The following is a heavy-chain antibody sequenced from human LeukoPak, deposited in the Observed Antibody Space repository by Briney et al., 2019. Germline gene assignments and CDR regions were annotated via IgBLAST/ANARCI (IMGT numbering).Heavy chain of an antibody. CDR3: ARVKGHYDILTGYFIFDY. D-gene: IGHD3-9*01. V-gene: IGHV3-30*04. CDR2: ISYDGSNK. Sequence: GRSPRLSCAASGFTFSSYAMHWVRQAPGKGLEWVAVISYDGSNKYYADSVKGRFTISRDNSKNTLYLQMNSLRAEDTAVYYCARVKGHYDILTGYFIFDYWGQGTLVTVSS. J-gene: IGHJ4*02. CDR1: GFTFSSYA.